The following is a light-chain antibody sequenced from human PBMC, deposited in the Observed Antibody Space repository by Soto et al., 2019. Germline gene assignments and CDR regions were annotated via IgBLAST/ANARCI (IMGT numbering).Light chain of an antibody. V-gene: IGKV3-20*01. Sequence: EIVLTQSPGTLPLSPVERATFSCRATQSITNNYVAWYQQKPGQAPRLLIYGASSRATGIPDRFSGTVSGTDFTLTISRLEPEDFAVYYCQQYGSSPITFGQGTRLEIK. CDR2: GAS. CDR3: QQYGSSPIT. J-gene: IGKJ5*01. CDR1: QSITNNY.